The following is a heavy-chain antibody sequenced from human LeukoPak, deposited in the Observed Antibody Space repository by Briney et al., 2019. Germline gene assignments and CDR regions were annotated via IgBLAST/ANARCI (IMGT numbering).Heavy chain of an antibody. CDR2: ISSSSSYI. CDR1: GFTFSSYA. CDR3: ARENYESLGC. J-gene: IGHJ4*02. D-gene: IGHD3-22*01. Sequence: GSLRLSCAASGFTFSSYAMSWVRQAPGKGLEWVSSISSSSSYIYYADSMKGRFTISRDNAKNSLYLQMNSLRAEDTAVYYCARENYESLGCWGQGTLVTVSS. V-gene: IGHV3-21*01.